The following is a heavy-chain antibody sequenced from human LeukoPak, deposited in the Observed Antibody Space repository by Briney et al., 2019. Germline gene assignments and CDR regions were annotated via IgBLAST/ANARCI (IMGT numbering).Heavy chain of an antibody. CDR1: GGSISSYY. CDR3: ARSIVGAQLYFDY. V-gene: IGHV4-59*01. CDR2: IYYSGST. D-gene: IGHD1-26*01. J-gene: IGHJ4*02. Sequence: SETLSLTCTVSGGSISSYYWSWIRQPPGKGLEWIGYIYYSGSTNYNPSLKSRVTISVDTSKNQFSLKLSSVTAADTAVYYCARSIVGAQLYFDYWGRGTLVTVSS.